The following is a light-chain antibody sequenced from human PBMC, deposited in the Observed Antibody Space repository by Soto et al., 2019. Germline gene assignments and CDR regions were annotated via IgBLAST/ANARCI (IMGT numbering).Light chain of an antibody. CDR2: DAS. CDR1: QSVSSY. Sequence: EIVLTQSPATLSVSPGERVTLSCRASQSVSSYLAWYQQRPGQAPKLLIYDASNRAAGIPARFSGSGSGTDFTLTISSLEPDDFAVYYCQQRAYWPRTFGQGTKWIS. CDR3: QQRAYWPRT. J-gene: IGKJ1*01. V-gene: IGKV3-11*01.